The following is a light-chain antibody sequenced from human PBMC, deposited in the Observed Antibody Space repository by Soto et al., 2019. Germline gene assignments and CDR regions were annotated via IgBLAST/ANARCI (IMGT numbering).Light chain of an antibody. Sequence: EIVLTQSPATLSLSPGERATLSCRASESVSSYLAWYQQKPGQAPSLLIYGAFTRATGIPDRFSGSGSGTDFTLTISRLEPEDFAVYYCQQHGSSGTFGQGTKVDIK. J-gene: IGKJ1*01. V-gene: IGKV3-20*01. CDR3: QQHGSSGT. CDR1: ESVSSY. CDR2: GAF.